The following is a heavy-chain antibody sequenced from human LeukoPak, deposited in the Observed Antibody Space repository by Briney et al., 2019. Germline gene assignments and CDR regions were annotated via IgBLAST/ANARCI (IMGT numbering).Heavy chain of an antibody. CDR2: INHSGST. CDR1: GGSFSGYY. J-gene: IGHJ4*02. D-gene: IGHD3-3*01. V-gene: IGHV4-34*09. CDR3: AANYDFWSGPDY. Sequence: SETLSLTCAVYGGSFSGYYWSWIRQPPGKGLEWIGEINHSGSTYYNPSLKSRVTISVDTSKNQFSLKLSSVTAADTAVYYCAANYDFWSGPDYWGQGTLVTVSS.